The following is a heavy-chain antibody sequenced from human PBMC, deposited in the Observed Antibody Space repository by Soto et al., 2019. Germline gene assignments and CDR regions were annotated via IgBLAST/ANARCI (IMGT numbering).Heavy chain of an antibody. J-gene: IGHJ5*02. D-gene: IGHD2-8*01. CDR3: ARVLAGKGNYRPFYP. V-gene: IGHV4-59*12. CDR1: GGPISSYY. Sequence: SETLSLTCTVSGGPISSYYWSWIRQPPGKGLEWIGYIYYSGSTNYNPSLKSRVTISVDKSKNQFSLKLSSVTAADTAVYYCARVLAGKGNYRPFYPWGQGTLVTVSS. CDR2: IYYSGST.